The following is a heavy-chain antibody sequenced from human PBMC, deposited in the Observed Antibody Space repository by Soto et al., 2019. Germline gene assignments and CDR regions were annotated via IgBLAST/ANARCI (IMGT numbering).Heavy chain of an antibody. J-gene: IGHJ6*02. CDR3: AKDHSELRFLEWRPSYYYYGMDV. Sequence: PGGSLRLSCAASGFTFSSYGMHWVRQAPGKGLEWVAVISYDGSNKYYADSVKGRFTISRDNSKNTLYLQMNSLRAEDTAVYYCAKDHSELRFLEWRPSYYYYGMDVWGQGATVTLSS. CDR2: ISYDGSNK. CDR1: GFTFSSYG. D-gene: IGHD3-3*01. V-gene: IGHV3-30*18.